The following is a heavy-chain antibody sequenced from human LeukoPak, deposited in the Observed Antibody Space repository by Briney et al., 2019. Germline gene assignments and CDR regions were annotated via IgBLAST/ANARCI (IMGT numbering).Heavy chain of an antibody. CDR2: INPSGGST. J-gene: IGHJ4*02. CDR1: GYTFTSYY. CDR3: ARVGGRYAYYFDY. Sequence: ASVKVSCKASGYTFTSYYMHWVRQAPGQGLEWMGIINPSGGSTSYAQKIQGRVTMTRDTSTSTVYMEPSSLRSEDTAVYYCARVGGRYAYYFDYWGQGTLVTVSS. D-gene: IGHD3-16*01. V-gene: IGHV1-46*01.